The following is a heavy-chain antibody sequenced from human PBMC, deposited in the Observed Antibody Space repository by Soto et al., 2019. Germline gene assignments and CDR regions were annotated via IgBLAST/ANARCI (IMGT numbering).Heavy chain of an antibody. CDR2: IRSKAYGGTT. V-gene: IGHV3-49*03. D-gene: IGHD6-6*01. Sequence: GGSLRLSCTASGFTFGDYAMSWFRQAPGKGLEWVGFIRSKAYGGTTEYAASVKGRFTISRDDSKSIAYLQMNSLKTEDTDVYYCTRAIGSSHYYFDYWGQGTLVTVFS. CDR1: GFTFGDYA. J-gene: IGHJ4*02. CDR3: TRAIGSSHYYFDY.